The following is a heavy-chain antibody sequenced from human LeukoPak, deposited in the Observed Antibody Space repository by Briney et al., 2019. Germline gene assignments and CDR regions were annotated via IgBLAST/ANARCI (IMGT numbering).Heavy chain of an antibody. D-gene: IGHD5-18*01. CDR2: ITYNSGTI. V-gene: IGHV3-48*02. J-gene: IGHJ4*02. CDR1: GFTFRGYA. CDR3: ARDSGYSYADDY. Sequence: GGSLRLSCAASGFTFRGYAMQWVRQAPGKGLEWVPYITYNSGTIFYADSVKGRFTISRDNAKDSLYLQMSSLRDEDTAVYYCARDSGYSYADDYWGQGTLVTVSS.